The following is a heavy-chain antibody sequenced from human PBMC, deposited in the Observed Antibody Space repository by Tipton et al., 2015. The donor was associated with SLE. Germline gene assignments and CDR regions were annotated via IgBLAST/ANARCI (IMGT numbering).Heavy chain of an antibody. CDR2: IYYSGST. V-gene: IGHV4-39*07. D-gene: IGHD1-26*01. J-gene: IGHJ4*02. CDR1: GGSISSSSYY. CDR3: ARVYQVGYFDY. Sequence: LRLSCTVSGGSISSSSYYWGWIRQPPGKGLEWIGNIYYSGSTYYNPSLKSRVTISVDTSKNQFSLKLSSVTAADTAVYYCARVYQVGYFDYWGQGTLVTVSS.